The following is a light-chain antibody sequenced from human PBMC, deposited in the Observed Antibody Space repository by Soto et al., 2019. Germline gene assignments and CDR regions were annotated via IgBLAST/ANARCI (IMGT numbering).Light chain of an antibody. CDR1: SSDVGGHNF. V-gene: IGLV2-8*01. Sequence: QSELTQPPSASGSPGQSVTISCTGTSSDVGGHNFVSWYQQHPGKAPKFLIYEVTKRPSGVPDRFSGSKSGITASLTVSGLQADDEAYYYCSAYAGNNNPVIFGGGTKLTVL. CDR3: SAYAGNNNPVI. CDR2: EVT. J-gene: IGLJ2*01.